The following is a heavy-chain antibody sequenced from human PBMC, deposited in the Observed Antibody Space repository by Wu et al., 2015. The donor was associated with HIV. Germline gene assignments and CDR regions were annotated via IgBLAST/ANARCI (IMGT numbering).Heavy chain of an antibody. CDR3: ARDEALRMVAATAPFDS. Sequence: QVQLVQSGAEVKKPGSSVKVSCKASGGSLSNYGISGVRQAPGQGFEWLGRIIPIYRTTNYAQSFHGRVTITADEFTSTAYLELSSLRSEDTALYFCARDEALRMVAATAPFDSWGQGTLITVAS. V-gene: IGHV1-69*13. J-gene: IGHJ4*02. CDR1: GGSLSNYG. D-gene: IGHD2-15*01. CDR2: IIPIYRTT.